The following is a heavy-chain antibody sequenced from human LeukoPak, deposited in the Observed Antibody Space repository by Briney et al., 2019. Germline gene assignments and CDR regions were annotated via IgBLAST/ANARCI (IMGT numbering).Heavy chain of an antibody. V-gene: IGHV4-34*01. Sequence: SETLSLTCAVYGGSFSDYYWSWIRQPPGKGLEWIGEINHSGSTNYSPSLKSRVTMSVDTSKNQFSLKLSSVTAADTSVYYCARGAYNIGGGDYFGDWGQGTLVTVSS. J-gene: IGHJ4*02. CDR1: GGSFSDYY. CDR3: ARGAYNIGGGDYFGD. D-gene: IGHD1-26*01. CDR2: INHSGST.